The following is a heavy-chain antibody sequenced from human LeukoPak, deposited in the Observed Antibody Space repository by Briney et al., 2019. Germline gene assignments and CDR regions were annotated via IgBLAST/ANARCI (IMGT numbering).Heavy chain of an antibody. CDR1: GYTFPSYD. CDR2: MNPNSGNT. D-gene: IGHD2-21*01. J-gene: IGHJ3*02. CDR3: ARAWVIARLGDAFDI. V-gene: IGHV1-8*01. Sequence: ASVKVSCKASGYTFPSYDINWVRQATGQGLEWMGWMNPNSGNTGSAQKFQDRVTMTSNTSISTAYMELSSLRSEDTAVYYCARAWVIARLGDAFDIWGQGTMVTVSA.